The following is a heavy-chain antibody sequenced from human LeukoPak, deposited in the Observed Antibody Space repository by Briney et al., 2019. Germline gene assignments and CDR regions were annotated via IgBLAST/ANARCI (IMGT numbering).Heavy chain of an antibody. CDR2: IGSSSNFM. CDR1: GFTFRMYV. D-gene: IGHD3-10*01. V-gene: IGHV3-21*04. Sequence: GGSLRLSCAASGFTFRMYVMKWVRQAPGKGLEWVSSIGSSSNFMYYADSVRGRFTISRDNAKNSLYLQMNSLRAEDTALYYCAKSDGSGSFYPFDYWGQGTLVTVSS. J-gene: IGHJ4*02. CDR3: AKSDGSGSFYPFDY.